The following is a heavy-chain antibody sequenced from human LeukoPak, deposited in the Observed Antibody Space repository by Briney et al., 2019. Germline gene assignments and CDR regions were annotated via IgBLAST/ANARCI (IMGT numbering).Heavy chain of an antibody. CDR3: AKRSGYGGNWNYFDY. Sequence: GGSLRLSCAASGFTFSSYGMSWVRQAPGKGLEWVSATSASGASTYYADSVKGRFTISRDNSKNTLYLHMSSLRAEDTAVYYCAKRSGYGGNWNYFDYWGQGTLVTVSS. CDR1: GFTFSSYG. J-gene: IGHJ4*02. D-gene: IGHD4-23*01. V-gene: IGHV3-23*01. CDR2: TSASGAST.